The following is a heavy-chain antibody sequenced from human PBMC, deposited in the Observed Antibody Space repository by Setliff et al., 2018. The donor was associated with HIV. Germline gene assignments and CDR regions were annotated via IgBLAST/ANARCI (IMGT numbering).Heavy chain of an antibody. Sequence: GGSLRLSCAASGFTFSDYYMSWIRQAPGKGLEWVSYISSSGSTIYYADSVKGRFTISRDNAKNSLYLQMNSLRAEDTAVYYCATQVSYDSSGYGYFQHWGQGTLVTVSS. CDR2: ISSSGSTI. CDR3: ATQVSYDSSGYGYFQH. V-gene: IGHV3-11*01. CDR1: GFTFSDYY. D-gene: IGHD3-22*01. J-gene: IGHJ1*01.